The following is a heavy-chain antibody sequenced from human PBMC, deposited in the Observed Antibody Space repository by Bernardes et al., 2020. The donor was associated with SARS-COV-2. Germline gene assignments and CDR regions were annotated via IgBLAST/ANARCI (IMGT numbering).Heavy chain of an antibody. CDR3: AKPARLLNDAFNV. Sequence: GASLKISCTGSGYSLTHYWIGWVRPLPGEGLEWMGIIYLGDSDTRYSSSFEGQVTISADKSISTAYLEWSSLKASDTAMYYCAKPARLLNDAFNVWGQGTKVTVSS. J-gene: IGHJ3*01. CDR1: GYSLTHYW. CDR2: IYLGDSDT. V-gene: IGHV5-51*01. D-gene: IGHD2-21*01.